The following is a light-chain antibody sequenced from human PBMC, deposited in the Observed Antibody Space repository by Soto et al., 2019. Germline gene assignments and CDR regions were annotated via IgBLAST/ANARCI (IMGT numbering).Light chain of an antibody. CDR1: QRVSTN. J-gene: IGKJ2*02. Sequence: EIVMTQSPATLSVSPGGRVTLSCRASQRVSTNLAWYQQKPGQAPRLLIYGASTRATGIPARFSGSGSGTEFTLTISSLQSEDFAVYYCQQYNNWPPWTFGQGTKLEI. CDR3: QQYNNWPPWT. CDR2: GAS. V-gene: IGKV3D-15*01.